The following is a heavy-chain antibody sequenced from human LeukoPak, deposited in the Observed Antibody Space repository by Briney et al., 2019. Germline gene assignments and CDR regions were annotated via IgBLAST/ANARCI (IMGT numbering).Heavy chain of an antibody. CDR3: ATSRDGYNHFDY. J-gene: IGHJ4*02. CDR1: GDSITTSNW. V-gene: IGHV4-4*02. CDR2: IYHRGNT. Sequence: SETLSLTCVVSGDSITTSNWWNWVRQPPGKGLEWIGKIYHRGNTNNNPSLKSRVTISVDRSKNQFSLNLTSVTAADTAVYYCATSRDGYNHFDYWGQGILVTVSS. D-gene: IGHD5-24*01.